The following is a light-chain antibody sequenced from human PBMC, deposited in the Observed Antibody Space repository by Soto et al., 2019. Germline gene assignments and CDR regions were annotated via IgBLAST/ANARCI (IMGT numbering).Light chain of an antibody. CDR2: HTS. CDR3: QRYDNWPLT. V-gene: IGKV3-15*01. Sequence: EIVMTQSPATLSVSPGESATLSCRASQSISGNLAWYQQKPGLAPRLLIYHTSTRATGVPARLSGSGSGTEFSLTISSLQSEDFAVYYCQRYDNWPLTFGGGTKVDIX. J-gene: IGKJ4*01. CDR1: QSISGN.